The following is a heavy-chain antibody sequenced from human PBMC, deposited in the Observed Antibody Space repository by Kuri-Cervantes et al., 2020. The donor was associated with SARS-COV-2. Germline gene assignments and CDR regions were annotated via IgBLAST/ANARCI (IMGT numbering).Heavy chain of an antibody. D-gene: IGHD2-21*01. CDR2: VSGYNGHT. CDR1: GYTFTSSG. V-gene: IGHV1-18*04. CDR3: VRDGYGDYVDY. J-gene: IGHJ4*02. Sequence: ASLKVSCKASGYTFTSSGISWVRQAPGQGLEWMGWVSGYNGHTNYAQKLQGRVTMTTDTSTTTAYMELRSLRADDTAVFYCVRDGYGDYVDYWGQGTLVTVSS.